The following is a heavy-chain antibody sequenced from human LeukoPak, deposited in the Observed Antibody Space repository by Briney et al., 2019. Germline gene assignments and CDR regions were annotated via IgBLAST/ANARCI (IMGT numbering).Heavy chain of an antibody. Sequence: ASVKVSCKASAYTSTGYYMHWVRQAPGQGLEWMGWINPNSGDTNYAQKFQGRVTMTRDTSISTAYMELSRLRSDDTAVYYCARGSYYDSSGYTSYWGQGTLVTVSS. CDR1: AYTSTGYY. CDR2: INPNSGDT. V-gene: IGHV1-2*02. CDR3: ARGSYYDSSGYTSY. D-gene: IGHD3-22*01. J-gene: IGHJ4*02.